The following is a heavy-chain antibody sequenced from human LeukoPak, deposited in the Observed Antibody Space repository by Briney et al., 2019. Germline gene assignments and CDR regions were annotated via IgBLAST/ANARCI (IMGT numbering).Heavy chain of an antibody. J-gene: IGHJ4*02. CDR2: ISYDGSNK. CDR1: GFTFSSYG. D-gene: IGHD5-18*01. Sequence: GGSLRLSCAASGFTFSSYGMHWVRQAPGKGLEWVAVISYDGSNKYYADSVKGRFTISRDNSKNTLYLQMNSLRAEDTAVYYCARDGRHSGYSYGWGDYWGQGTLVTVSS. CDR3: ARDGRHSGYSYGWGDY. V-gene: IGHV3-30*19.